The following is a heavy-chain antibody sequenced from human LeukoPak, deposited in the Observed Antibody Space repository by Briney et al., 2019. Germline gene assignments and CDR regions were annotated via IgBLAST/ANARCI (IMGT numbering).Heavy chain of an antibody. CDR1: GGTFSSYA. V-gene: IGHV1-69*05. D-gene: IGHD6-6*01. CDR3: ARGLSSSPTDDAFDI. Sequence: SVTVSFKASGGTFSSYAISWVRQAPGQGLEWMGGIIPIFGTANYAQKFQGRVTITTDESTSTAYMELSSLRSEDTAVYYCARGLSSSPTDDAFDIWGQGTMVTVSS. J-gene: IGHJ3*02. CDR2: IIPIFGTA.